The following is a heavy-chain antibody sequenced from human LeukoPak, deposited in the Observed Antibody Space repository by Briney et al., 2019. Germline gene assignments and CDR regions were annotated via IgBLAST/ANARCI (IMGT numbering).Heavy chain of an antibody. J-gene: IGHJ4*02. V-gene: IGHV4-39*01. CDR2: VYYSGST. D-gene: IGHD6-13*01. CDR3: ARQGAAASGRAFDY. Sequence: SETLSLTCTVSGYSITTNTYYWGWIRQPPGKGLEWIGSVYYSGSTYYSPSLKSRVPTSVDTSKNQFSLKLSSVTAADTAVYYCARQGAAASGRAFDYWGQGTLVTVSS. CDR1: GYSITTNTYY.